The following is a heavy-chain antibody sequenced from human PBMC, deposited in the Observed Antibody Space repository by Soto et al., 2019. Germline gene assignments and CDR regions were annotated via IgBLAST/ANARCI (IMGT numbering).Heavy chain of an antibody. Sequence: ASVKVSCTVSGYTLTELSMHWVRQAPGKGLEWMGGFDPEDGETIYAQKFQGRVTMTEDTSTDTAYMELSSLRSEDTAVYYCATAYYDFWSGPTPGDYFDYWGQGTLVTVSS. CDR2: FDPEDGET. CDR3: ATAYYDFWSGPTPGDYFDY. CDR1: GYTLTELS. J-gene: IGHJ4*02. D-gene: IGHD3-3*01. V-gene: IGHV1-24*01.